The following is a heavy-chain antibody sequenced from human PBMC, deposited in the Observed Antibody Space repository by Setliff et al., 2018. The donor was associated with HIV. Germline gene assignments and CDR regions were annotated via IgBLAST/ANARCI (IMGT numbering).Heavy chain of an antibody. CDR3: ARKHATLPFDY. CDR1: HFTFTNYG. V-gene: IGHV1-18*01. Sequence: ASVKVSCKGLHFTFTNYGITWVRQAPGQGLEWMGWVNANDGSTSYALKLQGRVTLTRDTSTSTAYMELRSLTSDDTGVYYCARKHATLPFDYWGQGTLVTVSS. CDR2: VNANDGST. J-gene: IGHJ4*02. D-gene: IGHD1-26*01.